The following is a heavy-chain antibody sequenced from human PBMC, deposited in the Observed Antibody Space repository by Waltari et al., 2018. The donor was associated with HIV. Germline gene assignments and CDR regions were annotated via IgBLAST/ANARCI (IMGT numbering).Heavy chain of an antibody. J-gene: IGHJ4*02. Sequence: VQLVESGGKLVQPGGSLRLSCAASGFNFRSYWMHWIRHVPGKGLVWVSHISIDGSDTSYLESVKGLFTISRDNANNTLYLQMNNLRVEDTAMYFCTRDLSTYGHEFDYWGQGTLVTVAS. CDR1: GFNFRSYW. V-gene: IGHV3-74*01. CDR3: TRDLSTYGHEFDY. D-gene: IGHD2-2*01. CDR2: ISIDGSDT.